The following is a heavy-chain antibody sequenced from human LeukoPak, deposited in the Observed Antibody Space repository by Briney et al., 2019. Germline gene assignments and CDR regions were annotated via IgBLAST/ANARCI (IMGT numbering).Heavy chain of an antibody. D-gene: IGHD3-10*01. J-gene: IGHJ4*02. CDR3: ARGQVGLLWFGESPLDY. CDR1: GFTFSSYW. Sequence: GGSLRLSCAASGFTFSSYWMSWVRQAPGKGLEWVSGINWNGGSTGYADSVKGRFTISRDNAKNSLYLQMNSLRAEDTALYYCARGQVGLLWFGESPLDYWGQGTLVTVSS. CDR2: INWNGGST. V-gene: IGHV3-20*04.